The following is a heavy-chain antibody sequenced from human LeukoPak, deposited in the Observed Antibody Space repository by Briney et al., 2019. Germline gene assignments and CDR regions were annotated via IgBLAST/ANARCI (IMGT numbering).Heavy chain of an antibody. Sequence: SETLSLTCAVYGGSFSGYYWSWIRQPPGKGLEWIGEINHSGSTNYNPSLKSRVTVSVDTSKNQFSLKLSSVTAADTAVYYCARRGSRGFVYWGQGTLVTVSS. CDR3: ARRGSRGFVY. D-gene: IGHD3-10*01. J-gene: IGHJ4*02. CDR1: GGSFSGYY. CDR2: INHSGST. V-gene: IGHV4-34*01.